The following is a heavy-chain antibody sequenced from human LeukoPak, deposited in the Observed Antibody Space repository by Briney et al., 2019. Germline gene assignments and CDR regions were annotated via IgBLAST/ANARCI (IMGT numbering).Heavy chain of an antibody. Sequence: SETLSLTCTVSGDFISSNNYYWGWIRQSPGKGLEWIGSIYYNGRTYYNPPLKSRVTISVDTSKNQFSLKLSSVTAADTAVYYCARGGDAFDIWGQGTMVTVSS. CDR1: GDFISSNNYY. CDR2: IYYNGRT. D-gene: IGHD3-16*01. CDR3: ARGGDAFDI. V-gene: IGHV4-39*07. J-gene: IGHJ3*02.